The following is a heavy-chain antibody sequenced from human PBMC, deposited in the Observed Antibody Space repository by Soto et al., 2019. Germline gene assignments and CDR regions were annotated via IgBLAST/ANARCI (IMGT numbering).Heavy chain of an antibody. CDR2: LYDIDGT. J-gene: IGHJ3*01. Sequence: QVQLVESGGGVVQPGRSLRLSCAASGFTFSSYGMHWVRQAPGKGLEWVSALYDIDGTYYADSVKGRFTTSGDSSKTIVYLQMNSLRPDDTAVYYCASWHLQEHAYDVWGQGTTVTVSS. D-gene: IGHD4-4*01. CDR3: ASWHLQEHAYDV. CDR1: GFTFSSYG. V-gene: IGHV3-NL1*01.